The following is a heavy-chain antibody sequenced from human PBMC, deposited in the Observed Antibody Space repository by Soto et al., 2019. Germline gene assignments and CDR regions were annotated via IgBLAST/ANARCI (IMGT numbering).Heavy chain of an antibody. J-gene: IGHJ6*02. D-gene: IGHD6-19*01. CDR3: ERDRLAVAGTWYYYYGMDV. Sequence: PSQTLSLTCAISGDSVSSNSAAWNWIRQSPSRGLEWLGRTYYRSKWYNDYAVSVKSRITINPDTSKNQFSLQLNSVTPEDTAVYYCERDRLAVAGTWYYYYGMDVWGQGTTVTVSS. CDR2: TYYRSKWYN. CDR1: GDSVSSNSAA. V-gene: IGHV6-1*01.